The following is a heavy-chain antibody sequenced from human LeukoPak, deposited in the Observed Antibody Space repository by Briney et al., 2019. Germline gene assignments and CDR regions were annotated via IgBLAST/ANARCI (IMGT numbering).Heavy chain of an antibody. D-gene: IGHD1-26*01. Sequence: GGSLRLSCAASGFTVRSNYMSWVRQAPGKGLEWISGISGSGASTYYADSVTGRFTISRDNSRNTLYLQMNSLGGDDTAVYYCAKDVGKWESLHFFDYWGQGTLVTVSS. CDR2: ISGSGAST. J-gene: IGHJ4*02. V-gene: IGHV3-23*01. CDR1: GFTVRSNY. CDR3: AKDVGKWESLHFFDY.